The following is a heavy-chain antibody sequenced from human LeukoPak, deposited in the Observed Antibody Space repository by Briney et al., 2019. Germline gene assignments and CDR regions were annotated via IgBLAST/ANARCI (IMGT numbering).Heavy chain of an antibody. J-gene: IGHJ4*02. Sequence: GGSLRLSCAASGFTFSSYSMDWVRQAPGKGLEWVSYISGSSSTIYYADSVKGRFTISRDNAKNSLYLQMNSLRAEDTAVYYCAKVPSSGSSYFDYWGQGTLVTVSS. CDR1: GFTFSSYS. CDR2: ISGSSSTI. V-gene: IGHV3-48*01. CDR3: AKVPSSGSSYFDY. D-gene: IGHD1-26*01.